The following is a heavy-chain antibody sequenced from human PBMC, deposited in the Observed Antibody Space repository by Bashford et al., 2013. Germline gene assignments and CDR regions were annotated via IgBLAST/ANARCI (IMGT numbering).Heavy chain of an antibody. CDR2: ISGGASET. CDR1: GFTFSSYA. CDR3: DEKGVKDGLRIPLDY. V-gene: IGHV3-23*01. Sequence: HSGGSLRLSCTASGFTFSSYAMNWVRQAPGKGLEWVSGISGGASETYYADSVKGRFTISRVNSKNTLFLQMNSLRAEDTAIYYCDEKGVKDGLRIPLDYVGQGTLVTVSS. J-gene: IGHJ4*02. D-gene: IGHD4-17*01.